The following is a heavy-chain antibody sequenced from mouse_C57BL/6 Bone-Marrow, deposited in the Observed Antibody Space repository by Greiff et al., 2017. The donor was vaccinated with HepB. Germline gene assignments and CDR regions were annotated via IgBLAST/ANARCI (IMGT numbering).Heavy chain of an antibody. D-gene: IGHD2-3*01. CDR2: INPYNGGT. CDR3: TRSDDGYYRYWFAY. Sequence: EVQLQQSGPVLVKPGASVKMSCKASGYTFTDYYMNWVKQSHGKSLEWIGVINPYNGGTSYNQKFKGKATLTVDKSSSTAYMELNSLTSEDSAVYYCTRSDDGYYRYWFAYWGQGTLVTVSA. CDR1: GYTFTDYY. V-gene: IGHV1-19*01. J-gene: IGHJ3*01.